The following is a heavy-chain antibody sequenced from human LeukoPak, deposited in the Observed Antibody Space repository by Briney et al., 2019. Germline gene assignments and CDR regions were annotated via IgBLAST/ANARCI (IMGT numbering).Heavy chain of an antibody. CDR1: GFTFSSYS. Sequence: GGSLRLSCAASGFTFSSYSMNWVRQAPGKGLEWVSSISSSSSYIYYADSVKGRFTISRDNAKNSLYLQMNSLRAEDTAVYYCARHSVDTAMVFGEPGFDYWGQGTLVTVSS. CDR2: ISSSSSYI. D-gene: IGHD5-18*01. J-gene: IGHJ4*02. V-gene: IGHV3-21*04. CDR3: ARHSVDTAMVFGEPGFDY.